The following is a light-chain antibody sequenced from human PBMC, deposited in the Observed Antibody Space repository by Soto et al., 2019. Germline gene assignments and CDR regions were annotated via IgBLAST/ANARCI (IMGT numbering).Light chain of an antibody. J-gene: IGLJ3*02. CDR1: RSDVGGYNY. V-gene: IGLV2-11*01. CDR2: DVS. CDR3: CSYAGSYTPNWV. Sequence: QSALTQPRSVSGSPGRSVTISCTGTRSDVGGYNYVSWYQQHPGKAPKLMIYDVSKRPSGVPDRFSGSKSGNTASLTISGLQAEDEADYYCCSYAGSYTPNWVFGGGTKLTVL.